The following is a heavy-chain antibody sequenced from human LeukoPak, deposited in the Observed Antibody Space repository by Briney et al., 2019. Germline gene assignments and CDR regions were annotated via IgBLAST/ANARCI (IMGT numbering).Heavy chain of an antibody. Sequence: GGSLRPSCAASGFTVSSNYMSWVRQAPGKGLEWVSVIYSGGSTYYADSVKGRFTISRDNSKNTLYLQMNSLRAEDTAVYYCARESDGGSSKFDPWGQGTLVTVSS. V-gene: IGHV3-53*01. CDR1: GFTVSSNY. CDR3: ARESDGGSSKFDP. CDR2: IYSGGST. D-gene: IGHD3-16*01. J-gene: IGHJ5*02.